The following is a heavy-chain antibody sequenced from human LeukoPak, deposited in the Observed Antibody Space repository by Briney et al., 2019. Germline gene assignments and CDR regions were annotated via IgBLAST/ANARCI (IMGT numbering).Heavy chain of an antibody. J-gene: IGHJ4*02. CDR3: VKDRCDRATCPEV. CDR2: ISNSGDST. CDR1: GFTFSTYA. D-gene: IGHD1-14*01. Sequence: GGSLRLSCAASGFTFSTYAMSWVRQAPGEGRQWVSGISNSGDSTYYLDSVKGRFTISRDNSKNTLHLQMSSLRAEDPALYYCVKDRCDRATCPEVWGQGTLVTVSS. V-gene: IGHV3-23*01.